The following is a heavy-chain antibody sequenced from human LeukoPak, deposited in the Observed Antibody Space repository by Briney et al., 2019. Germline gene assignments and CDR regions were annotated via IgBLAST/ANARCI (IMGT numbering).Heavy chain of an antibody. CDR3: ARGSIVVVPAATDFDP. CDR1: GFTFSSYA. D-gene: IGHD2-2*01. V-gene: IGHV3-30*01. Sequence: GGALRLSCSSSGFTFSSYAMPSVRQAPGKGLEWVAVISYDGSNKYYADSVKGRFTIYRDNSKNTRYLQMNSLRAEDTAVYYCARGSIVVVPAATDFDPWGQGTLVTVSS. J-gene: IGHJ5*02. CDR2: ISYDGSNK.